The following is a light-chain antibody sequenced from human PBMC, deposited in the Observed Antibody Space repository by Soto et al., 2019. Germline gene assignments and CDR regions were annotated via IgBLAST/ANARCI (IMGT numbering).Light chain of an antibody. CDR1: HSISTS. J-gene: IGKJ5*01. Sequence: EIVLTQSPSTLSLCTGDRTTLSCRARHSISTSLAWYQHKPGQAPRLLIYSASVRAAGVPARFSGSGSGTEFTLTISSLQSEDFAVYCCQPRSNSITFGQGTRLEIK. CDR2: SAS. CDR3: QPRSNSIT. V-gene: IGKV3-15*01.